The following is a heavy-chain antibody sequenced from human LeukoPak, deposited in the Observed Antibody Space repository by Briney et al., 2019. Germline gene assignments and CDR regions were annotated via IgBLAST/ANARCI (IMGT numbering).Heavy chain of an antibody. V-gene: IGHV3-48*01. Sequence: PGGSLRLSCAASGFTFSSYSMNWVRQAPGKGLEWVSYISSSSSTIYYADSVKGRFTISRDNAKNSLYLQMNSLRAEDTAVYYCAGDWEGLLNWFDPWGQGTLVTVSS. D-gene: IGHD1-26*01. CDR2: ISSSSSTI. J-gene: IGHJ5*02. CDR1: GFTFSSYS. CDR3: AGDWEGLLNWFDP.